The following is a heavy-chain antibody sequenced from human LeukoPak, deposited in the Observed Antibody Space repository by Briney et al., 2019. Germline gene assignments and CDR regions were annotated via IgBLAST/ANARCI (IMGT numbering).Heavy chain of an antibody. Sequence: SETLSLTCTVSGGSISGSSYYWGWIRQPPGKGLEWIGSIYYSGSTYYNPSLKSRVTISVDTSKNQFSLKLSSVTAADTAVYYCARGPFIVVVPAAKVWFDPWGQGTLVTVSS. CDR1: GGSISGSSYY. D-gene: IGHD2-2*01. CDR3: ARGPFIVVVPAAKVWFDP. J-gene: IGHJ5*02. V-gene: IGHV4-39*01. CDR2: IYYSGST.